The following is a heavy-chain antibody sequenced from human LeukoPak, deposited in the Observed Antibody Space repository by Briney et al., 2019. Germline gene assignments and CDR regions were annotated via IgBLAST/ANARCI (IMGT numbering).Heavy chain of an antibody. CDR1: GFTFSSYW. D-gene: IGHD6-19*01. CDR2: IKQDGSEK. CDR3: AKDAGYSSGWYWFDY. Sequence: GGSLRLSCAASGFTFSSYWMSWVRQAPGQGLEWVANIKQDGSEKYYVDSVKGRFTISRDNSKNTLYLQMNSLRAEDTAVYYCAKDAGYSSGWYWFDYWGQGTLVTVSS. V-gene: IGHV3-7*01. J-gene: IGHJ4*02.